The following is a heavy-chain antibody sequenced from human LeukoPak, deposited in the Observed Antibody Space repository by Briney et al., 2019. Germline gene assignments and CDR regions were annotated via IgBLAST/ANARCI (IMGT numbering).Heavy chain of an antibody. D-gene: IGHD3-3*01. J-gene: IGHJ4*02. CDR2: ISSSGSTI. V-gene: IGHV3-48*03. CDR1: GFTFSSYA. Sequence: GGSLRLSCAASGFTFSSYAMSWVRQAPGKGLEWVSYISSSGSTIYYADSVKGRFTISGDNAKNSLYLQMNSLRAEDTAVYYCASGEYDFWSGYLFYWGQGTLVTVSS. CDR3: ASGEYDFWSGYLFY.